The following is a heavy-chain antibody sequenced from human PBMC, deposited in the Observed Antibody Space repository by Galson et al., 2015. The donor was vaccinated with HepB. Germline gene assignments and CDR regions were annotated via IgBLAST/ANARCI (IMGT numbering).Heavy chain of an antibody. CDR3: ARVSIPRGYQLLLVYFDY. V-gene: IGHV3-30-3*01. CDR1: GFTFSSYA. CDR2: ISYDGSNK. Sequence: SLRLSCAASGFTFSSYAMHWVRQAPGKGLEWVAVISYDGSNKYYADSVKGRFTISRDNSKNTLYLQMNSLRAEDTAVYYCARVSIPRGYQLLLVYFDYWGQGTLVTVSS. D-gene: IGHD2-2*01. J-gene: IGHJ4*02.